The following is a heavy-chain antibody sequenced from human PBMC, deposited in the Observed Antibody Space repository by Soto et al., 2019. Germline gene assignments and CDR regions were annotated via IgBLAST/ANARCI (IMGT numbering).Heavy chain of an antibody. CDR3: ARCVNMCFDY. D-gene: IGHD3-10*02. J-gene: IGHJ4*02. Sequence: SETLSLTCTVSGVSVNTYCWSWVRQPAGRRPEWIGRIFPGGSTSYDPSLNSRVTMSLDTSKNQFSLNLNSVTAADTAVYYCARCVNMCFDYWGQGIPVTVSS. CDR2: IFPGGST. V-gene: IGHV4-4*07. CDR1: GVSVNTYC.